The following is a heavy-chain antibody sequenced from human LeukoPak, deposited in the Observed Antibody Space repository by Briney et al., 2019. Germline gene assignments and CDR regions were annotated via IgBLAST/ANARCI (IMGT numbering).Heavy chain of an antibody. D-gene: IGHD2-15*01. Sequence: GGSLRLSCAASGFTFSSYTMNWVRQTPGKGLEWVSYISSSGSTIYYADSVKGRFTISRDSAKSSLYLQMNSLRAKDTAVYYCASGGGSPVANLDSWGQGTLVTVSS. J-gene: IGHJ4*02. CDR1: GFTFSSYT. V-gene: IGHV3-48*01. CDR2: ISSSGSTI. CDR3: ASGGGSPVANLDS.